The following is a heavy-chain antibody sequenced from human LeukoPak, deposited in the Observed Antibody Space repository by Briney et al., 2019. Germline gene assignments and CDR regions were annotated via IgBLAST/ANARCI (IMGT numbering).Heavy chain of an antibody. CDR3: AKAAVVATFGLIDY. Sequence: PGESLRLSCAASGFTFSSYAMHWVRQALGKGLEWVAVISFDGGNKYYADSVKGRFTISRDNSKNTLYLQMNSLRAEDTAVYYCAKAAVVATFGLIDYWGQGTLVTVSS. CDR2: ISFDGGNK. V-gene: IGHV3-30*04. J-gene: IGHJ4*02. CDR1: GFTFSSYA. D-gene: IGHD2-21*01.